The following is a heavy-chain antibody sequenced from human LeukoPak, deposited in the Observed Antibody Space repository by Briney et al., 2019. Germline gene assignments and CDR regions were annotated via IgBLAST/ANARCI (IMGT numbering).Heavy chain of an antibody. CDR2: IRYDGSNK. V-gene: IGHV3-30*02. J-gene: IGHJ6*03. CDR3: AKDRSGVAVAGPYYYYYMDV. Sequence: GGSLRLSCAASGFTFSSYGMHWVRQAPGKGLEWVAFIRYDGSNKYYADSVKGRFTISRDNSKNTLYLQMNSLRAEDTAVYYCAKDRSGVAVAGPYYYYYMDVWGKGTTVTISS. D-gene: IGHD6-19*01. CDR1: GFTFSSYG.